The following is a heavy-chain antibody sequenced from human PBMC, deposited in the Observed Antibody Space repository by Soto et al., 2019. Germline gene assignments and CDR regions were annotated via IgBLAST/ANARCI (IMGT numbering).Heavy chain of an antibody. Sequence: WKAAGYAFTSYGIGWVRRAAGQGLEWMGWVSACNGNTNYAQKLQGRVTMTTATSTSTAYTELRSLRSDDTAVYYCARGPYGSGSYFEVVTPGRRYRLAVWGQGTTVTVSS. CDR3: ARGPYGSGSYFEVVTPGRRYRLAV. J-gene: IGHJ6*01. CDR2: VSACNGNT. V-gene: IGHV1-18*04. CDR1: GYAFTSYG. D-gene: IGHD3-10*01.